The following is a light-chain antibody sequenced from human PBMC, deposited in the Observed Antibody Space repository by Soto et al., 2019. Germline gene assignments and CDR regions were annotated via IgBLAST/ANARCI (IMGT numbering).Light chain of an antibody. J-gene: IGKJ1*01. CDR1: QTISSNY. V-gene: IGKV3-20*01. CDR2: GTS. Sequence: EIVLTQSPGTLSVSPGERATLSCRASQTISSNYLAWYQQKPGQAPSLLIYGTSSRATGIPDRFSGSGSGTDFTLTTGSLDPGDSAIYYGQQYGSGTFGQGTKVEIK. CDR3: QQYGSGT.